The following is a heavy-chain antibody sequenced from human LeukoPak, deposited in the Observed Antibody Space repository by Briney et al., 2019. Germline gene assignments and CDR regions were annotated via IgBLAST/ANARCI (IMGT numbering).Heavy chain of an antibody. J-gene: IGHJ3*02. D-gene: IGHD2-15*01. Sequence: PSQTLSLTCAVSSDSISSSGSSWGWIRQPPGKGLEWIGSIYYSGSTYYNPSLKSRVTISVDTSKNQFSLKLSSVTAADTAVYYCARGASGDTIIGSDAFDIWGQGTMVTVSS. CDR2: IYYSGST. CDR1: SDSISSSGSS. CDR3: ARGASGDTIIGSDAFDI. V-gene: IGHV4-39*07.